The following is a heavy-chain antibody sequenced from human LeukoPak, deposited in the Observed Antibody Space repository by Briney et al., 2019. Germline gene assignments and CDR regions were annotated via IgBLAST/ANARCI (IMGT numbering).Heavy chain of an antibody. J-gene: IGHJ4*02. CDR1: GGSISSSSYY. V-gene: IGHV4-39*01. D-gene: IGHD2-15*01. CDR2: IYYSGST. CDR3: ARLMVVAATIDY. Sequence: PSETLSLTCTVSGGSISSSSYYWGWIRQPPGKGREWIGSIYYSGSTYYNPSLKSRVTISVDTYKNQFSLKLSSVTAADTAVYYCARLMVVAATIDYWGQGTLVTVSS.